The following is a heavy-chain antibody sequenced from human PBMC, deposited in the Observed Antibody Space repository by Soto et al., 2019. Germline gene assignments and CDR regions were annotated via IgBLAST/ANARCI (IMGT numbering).Heavy chain of an antibody. CDR2: IYYSGRT. CDR3: GRYRSYYGAWSAGMVV. J-gene: IGHJ6*01. CDR1: GGSISSGGYY. D-gene: IGHD3-10*01. V-gene: IGHV4-31*03. Sequence: QVQLQESGPGLVKPSQTPSLTCTVSGGSISSGGYYWSWIRQHPGKGLEWIGYIYYSGRTYYNPSLRSRVTISVETSKNQFSLNLSSVTGAGTAVYYCGRYRSYYGAWSAGMVVWGQGTTVTVSS.